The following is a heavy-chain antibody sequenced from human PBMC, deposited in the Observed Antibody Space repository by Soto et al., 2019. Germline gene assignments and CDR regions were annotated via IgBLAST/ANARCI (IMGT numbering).Heavy chain of an antibody. V-gene: IGHV1-69*13. CDR1: GGTFSSYA. D-gene: IGHD3-16*01. Sequence: ASEKVSCKASGGTFSSYAISWVRQAPGQGLEWMGGIIPIFGTANYAQKFQGRVTITADESTSTAYMELSSLRSEDTAVYYCARALLFGVWQLPMDVWGQGTTVTVSS. CDR2: IIPIFGTA. CDR3: ARALLFGVWQLPMDV. J-gene: IGHJ6*02.